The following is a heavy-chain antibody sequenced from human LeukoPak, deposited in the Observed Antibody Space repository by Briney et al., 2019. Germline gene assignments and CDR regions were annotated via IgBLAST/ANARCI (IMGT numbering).Heavy chain of an antibody. D-gene: IGHD4-17*01. Sequence: PSETLSLTCAVYGGSFSGYYWSWIRQPPGKGLEWIGEINHSGSTNYNPSLKSRVTISVDTSTNQFSLKLGSVTAADTAVYYCARHPTVTTGKQFDYWGRGTLVTVSS. CDR1: GGSFSGYY. CDR2: INHSGST. V-gene: IGHV4-34*01. J-gene: IGHJ4*02. CDR3: ARHPTVTTGKQFDY.